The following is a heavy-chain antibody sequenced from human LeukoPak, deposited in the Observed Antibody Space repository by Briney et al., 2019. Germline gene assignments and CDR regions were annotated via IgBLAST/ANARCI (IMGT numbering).Heavy chain of an antibody. J-gene: IGHJ6*02. Sequence: PSETLSLTCTVSGGSISSYYWSWIRQPPGKGLEWIGYIYYSGSTNYNPSLKSRVTISVDTSKNQFSLKLSSVTAADTAVYYCARRGAYCSGGSCYGYYYGMDVWGQGTTVTVSS. CDR1: GGSISSYY. V-gene: IGHV4-59*08. CDR3: ARRGAYCSGGSCYGYYYGMDV. CDR2: IYYSGST. D-gene: IGHD2-15*01.